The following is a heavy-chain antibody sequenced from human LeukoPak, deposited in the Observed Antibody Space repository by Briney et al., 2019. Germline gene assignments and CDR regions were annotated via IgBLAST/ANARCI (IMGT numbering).Heavy chain of an antibody. CDR1: GFTFSSYE. CDR2: ISSSGSTI. CDR3: ARSPDIVVVPAAIPDAFDI. J-gene: IGHJ3*02. V-gene: IGHV3-48*03. D-gene: IGHD2-2*02. Sequence: GGSLRLSCAASGFTFSSYEMNWVRQAPGKGLEWVSYISSSGSTIYYADSVKGRFTISRDNAKNSLYPQMNSLRAEDTAVYYCARSPDIVVVPAAIPDAFDIWGQGTMVTVSS.